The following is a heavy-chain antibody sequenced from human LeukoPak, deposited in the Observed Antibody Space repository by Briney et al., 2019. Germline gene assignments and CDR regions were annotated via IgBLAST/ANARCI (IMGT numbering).Heavy chain of an antibody. D-gene: IGHD3-22*01. CDR1: GFTFGSYG. CDR3: AIMHGYYDGSGYWVQ. J-gene: IGHJ1*01. Sequence: GGSLRLSCAASGFTFGSYGMSWVRQAPGKGLEWVSFITPNADRTYYADSVEGRFTISRDNPRNTLYMQMNSLRDEDTAIYYCAIMHGYYDGSGYWVQWGQGTLVTVSS. CDR2: ITPNADRT. V-gene: IGHV3-23*01.